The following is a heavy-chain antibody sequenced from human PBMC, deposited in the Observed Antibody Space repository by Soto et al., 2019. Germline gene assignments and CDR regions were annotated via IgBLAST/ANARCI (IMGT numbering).Heavy chain of an antibody. CDR3: ARDHTTNYARSDY. CDR2: INAGNGNT. D-gene: IGHD1-7*01. J-gene: IGHJ4*02. Sequence: ASVKVSCKASGYTFTSYAMHWVRQAPGQRLEWMGWINAGNGNTKYAQKLQGRVTMTTDTSTSTAYMELRSLRSDDTAVYYCARDHTTNYARSDYWGQGTLVTVSS. V-gene: IGHV1-3*01. CDR1: GYTFTSYA.